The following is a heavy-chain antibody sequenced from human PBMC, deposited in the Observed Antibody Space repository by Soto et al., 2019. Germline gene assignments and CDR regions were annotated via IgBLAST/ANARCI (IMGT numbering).Heavy chain of an antibody. CDR2: IFYSGTT. J-gene: IGHJ6*02. Sequence: NPSETLSLTCTVSGDSISSADYDLSLILHTPGKGLEWIGHIFYSGTTYYNPSLKSRLTISVDTSKNHFSLRLTSVTAADTAVYYCARDLWVEPELYYYGMDVWGQGTTVTVSS. V-gene: IGHV4-30-4*01. D-gene: IGHD1-1*01. CDR1: GDSISSADYD. CDR3: ARDLWVEPELYYYGMDV.